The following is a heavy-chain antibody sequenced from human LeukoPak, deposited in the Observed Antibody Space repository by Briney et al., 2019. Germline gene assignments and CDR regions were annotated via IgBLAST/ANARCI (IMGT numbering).Heavy chain of an antibody. Sequence: PSETLSLTCTVSGGSISSYYWSWIRQPPGKGLEWIGYIYYSGSTNYNPSLKSRVTISVDTSKNQFSLKLSSVTAADTAVYYCARDQGDYDFWSGYAAGQTFDYWGQGTLVTVSS. CDR2: IYYSGST. D-gene: IGHD3-3*01. J-gene: IGHJ4*02. V-gene: IGHV4-59*01. CDR1: GGSISSYY. CDR3: ARDQGDYDFWSGYAAGQTFDY.